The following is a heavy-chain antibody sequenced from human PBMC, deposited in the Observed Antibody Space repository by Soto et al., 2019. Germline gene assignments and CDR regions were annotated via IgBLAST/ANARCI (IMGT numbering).Heavy chain of an antibody. J-gene: IGHJ6*02. V-gene: IGHV4-4*02. CDR2: ISHSGST. CDR1: GVSFSSSYW. Sequence: QVQLQESGAGLVKPSGSLSLTCAGSGVSFSSSYWWSWVRQPPGKGVEWLGEISHSGSTRYNTALKRRGTISVDQSKNQFSLKVTSGTAADTAVYYCARISGSYYYGMDVWGQGTTVTVSS. CDR3: ARISGSYYYGMDV.